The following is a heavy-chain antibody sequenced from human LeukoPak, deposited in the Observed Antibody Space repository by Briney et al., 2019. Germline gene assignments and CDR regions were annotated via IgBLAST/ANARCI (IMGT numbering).Heavy chain of an antibody. CDR2: LSGSATTA. CDR1: GYSISSGYY. D-gene: IGHD3-22*01. CDR3: AKAVYDTSGHYYYYFDY. V-gene: IGHV3-23*01. Sequence: ETLSLTCTVSGYSISSGYYWGWIRQPPGKGLEWVSALSGSATTAFYADSVKGRFTISRDNSKNTLFLQMNSLRAEDTAVYYCAKAVYDTSGHYYYYFDYWGQGTLVTVSS. J-gene: IGHJ4*02.